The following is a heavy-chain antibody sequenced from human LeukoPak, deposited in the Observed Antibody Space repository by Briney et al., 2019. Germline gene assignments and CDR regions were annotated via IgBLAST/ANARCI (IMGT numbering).Heavy chain of an antibody. J-gene: IGHJ4*02. CDR1: GYTFTSYY. D-gene: IGHD3-3*01. Sequence: ASVKVSCKASGYTFTSYYMHWVRQAPGQGLEWMGIINPSGGSTSYAQKFQGRVTMPRDTSTSTVYMELSSLRSEDTAVYYCASDITIFGVVNWGQGTLVTVSS. V-gene: IGHV1-46*03. CDR3: ASDITIFGVVN. CDR2: INPSGGST.